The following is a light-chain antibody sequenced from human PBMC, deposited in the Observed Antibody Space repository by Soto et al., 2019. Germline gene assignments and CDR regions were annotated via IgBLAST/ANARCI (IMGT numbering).Light chain of an antibody. J-gene: IGLJ3*02. CDR1: SSDVGGYNY. CDR2: EVS. CDR3: NSYAGSNNWV. V-gene: IGLV2-8*01. Sequence: QSALTQPPSASGSPGQSVTISCTGTSSDVGGYNYVSWYQQHPGKAPKLMIYEVSKRPSGVPDRLSGSKSGNTASLTVSGHQAEDEADYYCNSYAGSNNWVFGGGTQLTVL.